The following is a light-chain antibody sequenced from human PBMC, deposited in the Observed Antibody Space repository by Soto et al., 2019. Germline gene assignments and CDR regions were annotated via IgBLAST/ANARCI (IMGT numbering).Light chain of an antibody. CDR1: QGITNH. J-gene: IGKJ5*01. V-gene: IGKV1-33*01. Sequence: DIQMTQSPSSLSASVGDRVTITCQASQGITNHLNWYQQKSGKARKLVIYDASKLETGVPSRFSGIGSGTDFSFTINSLQPEDVATYYCQHYDNRPPITFGQGTRLEIK. CDR2: DAS. CDR3: QHYDNRPPIT.